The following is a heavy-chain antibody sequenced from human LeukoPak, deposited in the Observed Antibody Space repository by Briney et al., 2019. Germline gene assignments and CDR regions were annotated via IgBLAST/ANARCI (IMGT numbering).Heavy chain of an antibody. CDR1: GYSISSGYY. Sequence: SETLSLTCTVSGYSISSGYYWGWIRQPPGKGLEWIGSIYHSGSTYYNPSLKSRVTISVDTSKNQFSLKLSSVTAADTAVYYCARDARKGYCSGGSCYQWFDPWGQGTLVTVSS. D-gene: IGHD2-15*01. CDR3: ARDARKGYCSGGSCYQWFDP. CDR2: IYHSGST. J-gene: IGHJ5*02. V-gene: IGHV4-38-2*02.